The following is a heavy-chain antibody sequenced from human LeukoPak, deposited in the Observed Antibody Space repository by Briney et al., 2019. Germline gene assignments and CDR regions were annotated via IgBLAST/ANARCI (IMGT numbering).Heavy chain of an antibody. V-gene: IGHV3-23*01. CDR1: GFTFSSYG. CDR3: ARDGSDTKRSFDP. Sequence: GGSLRLSCAASGFTFSSYGMSWVRQAPGEGREWVSAIRGSDGSTYYGDSVKGRFTISRDNSKNTLYLQMNSLRAEDTAVYYCARDGSDTKRSFDPWGQGPLVTVSS. CDR2: IRGSDGST. J-gene: IGHJ5*02. D-gene: IGHD2-2*01.